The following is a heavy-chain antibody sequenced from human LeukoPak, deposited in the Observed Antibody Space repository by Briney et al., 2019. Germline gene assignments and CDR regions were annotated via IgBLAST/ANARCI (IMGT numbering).Heavy chain of an antibody. D-gene: IGHD6-13*01. CDR3: ARRSSSWYPTNWFDP. CDR2: IYYSGST. J-gene: IGHJ5*02. V-gene: IGHV4-39*01. Sequence: SETLSLTCTVSGGSISSYYWGWIRQPPGKGLEWIGSIYYSGSTYYNPSLKSRVTISVDTSKNQFSLKLSSVTAADTAVYYCARRSSSWYPTNWFDPWGQGTLVTVSS. CDR1: GGSISSYY.